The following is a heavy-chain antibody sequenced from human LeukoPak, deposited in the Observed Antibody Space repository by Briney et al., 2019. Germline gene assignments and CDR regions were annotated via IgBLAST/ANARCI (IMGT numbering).Heavy chain of an antibody. V-gene: IGHV1-69*05. CDR1: GGTFSSYA. Sequence: SVKVSCKASGGTFSSYAISWVRQAPGQGLEWMGRIIPIFGTANYAQKFQGRVTITTDESTSTAYMELSSLRSEDTAVYYCARAGITMVRGVIIGLIDIWGQGTMVTVSS. CDR2: IIPIFGTA. J-gene: IGHJ3*02. CDR3: ARAGITMVRGVIIGLIDI. D-gene: IGHD3-10*01.